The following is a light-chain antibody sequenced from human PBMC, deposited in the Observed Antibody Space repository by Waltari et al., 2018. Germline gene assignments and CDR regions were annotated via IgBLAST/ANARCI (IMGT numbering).Light chain of an antibody. Sequence: DIVMTQSPLSLPVTPGEPAAISCRSSQSLLYSNGNNYLNWYLQKPGQSPQVLIYMGSNRAAGVPDRFRGTGSGTDFTLKISRVEAEDVGVYYCMQGLQWPLTFGEGTKVEIK. CDR3: MQGLQWPLT. CDR2: MGS. J-gene: IGKJ4*01. V-gene: IGKV2-28*01. CDR1: QSLLYSNGNNY.